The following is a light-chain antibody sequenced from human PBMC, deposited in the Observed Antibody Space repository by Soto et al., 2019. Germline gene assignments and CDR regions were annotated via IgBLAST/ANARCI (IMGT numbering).Light chain of an antibody. Sequence: EIVMTPSPATLSVSPGERATLSCSASQSVSINLAWYQQKPGQSPRLLIYGTSTRATGIPARFSGIGSGTECTRTISSVQSEDFAVYDWQQYNNLPLTFCGGTKVESK. J-gene: IGKJ4*01. CDR1: QSVSIN. CDR3: QQYNNLPLT. V-gene: IGKV3-15*01. CDR2: GTS.